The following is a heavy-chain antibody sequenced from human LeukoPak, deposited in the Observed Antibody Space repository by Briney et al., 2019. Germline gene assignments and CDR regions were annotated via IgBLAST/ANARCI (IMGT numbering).Heavy chain of an antibody. CDR1: GFTFSSYS. CDR2: ISSSSSYI. Sequence: PGGSLRLSCAASGFTFSSYSMNWVRQAPGKGLEWVSSISSSSSYIYYADSVKGRFTISGDNAKNSLYLQMNSLRAEDTAVYYCARDSGYGLAFDYWGQGTLVTVSS. CDR3: ARDSGYGLAFDY. D-gene: IGHD5-12*01. J-gene: IGHJ4*02. V-gene: IGHV3-21*01.